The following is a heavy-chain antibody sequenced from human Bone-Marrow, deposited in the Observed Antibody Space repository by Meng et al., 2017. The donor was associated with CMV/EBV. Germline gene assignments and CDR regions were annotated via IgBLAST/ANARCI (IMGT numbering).Heavy chain of an antibody. J-gene: IGHJ6*02. CDR3: AKGRGAVAGLGGMDV. D-gene: IGHD6-19*01. CDR2: ISGSGGST. V-gene: IGHV3-23*01. Sequence: GESLKISCAASGFTFSSYAMSWVRQAPGKGLEWVSAISGSGGSTYYADSVKGRFTISRDNSKNTLYLQMTSLRAEDTAVYYCAKGRGAVAGLGGMDVWGQGTTVTVSS. CDR1: GFTFSSYA.